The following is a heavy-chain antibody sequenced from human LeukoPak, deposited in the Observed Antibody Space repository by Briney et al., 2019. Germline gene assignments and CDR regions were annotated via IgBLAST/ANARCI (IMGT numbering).Heavy chain of an antibody. J-gene: IGHJ5*02. D-gene: IGHD5-24*01. CDR2: IKYDGSHT. CDR1: GVIFSNYW. CDR3: ATARRQGYNLVDS. Sequence: GGSLRLSCAASGVIFSNYWMLWVRQAPGKGLVWVSRIKYDGSHTDYADSVKGRFTISRDNAKNTLFLQMNSLTAEHTALYYCATARRQGYNLVDSWGQGTLVTVSS. V-gene: IGHV3-74*01.